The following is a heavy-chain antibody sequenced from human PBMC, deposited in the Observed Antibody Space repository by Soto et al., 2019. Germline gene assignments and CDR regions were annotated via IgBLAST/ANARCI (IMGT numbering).Heavy chain of an antibody. Sequence: QVQLVESGGGLVKPGGSLRLSCAASGFTFSDYYMSWIRQAPGKGLELVSYISSSSTYTNYADSVQGRFTISRDDAKNSLYLQMNSLRADDTAVYYCASQSQLIPQKFDYWGQGTLVTVSS. CDR1: GFTFSDYY. CDR3: ASQSQLIPQKFDY. J-gene: IGHJ4*02. V-gene: IGHV3-11*06. CDR2: ISSSSTYT.